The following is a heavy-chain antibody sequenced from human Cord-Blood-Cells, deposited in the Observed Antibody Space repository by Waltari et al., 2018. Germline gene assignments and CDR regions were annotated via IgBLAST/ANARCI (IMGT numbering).Heavy chain of an antibody. V-gene: IGHV3-30*04. CDR1: GFTFSSYA. CDR3: ARSIPFDY. CDR2: ISYDGSNK. Sequence: QVQLVESGGGVVQPGRSLRLSCAASGFTFSSYAMHWVRQAPGKGLEWVAVISYDGSNKYYADSVKCRFTISRDNSKNTLYLQMNSLRAEDTAVYYCARSIPFDYWGQGTLVTVSS. J-gene: IGHJ4*02. D-gene: IGHD2-2*02.